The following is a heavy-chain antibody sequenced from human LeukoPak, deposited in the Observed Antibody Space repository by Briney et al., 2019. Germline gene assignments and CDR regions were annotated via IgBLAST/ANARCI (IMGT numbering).Heavy chain of an antibody. V-gene: IGHV4-39*07. CDR1: DDSISSSTYY. J-gene: IGHJ4*02. CDR2: LYYSGKT. CDR3: ASISSNRAGYNYDY. Sequence: SDTLSLTCIISDDSISSSTYYWGWIRQPPGKGLEWIGTLYYSGKTYYNPSLKSRVTISIDTSKNQFSLKLSSVTAADTAVYYCASISSNRAGYNYDYWGQGTLVTVSS. D-gene: IGHD5-24*01.